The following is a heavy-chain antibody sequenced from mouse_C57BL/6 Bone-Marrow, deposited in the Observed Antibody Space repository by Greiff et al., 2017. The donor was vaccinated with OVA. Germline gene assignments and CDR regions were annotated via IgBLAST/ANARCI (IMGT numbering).Heavy chain of an antibody. Sequence: QVQLQQPGAELVRPGSSVKLSCKASGYTFTSYWMHWVKQRPIQGLEWIGNIDPSDSETHYNQKFKDKATLTVDKSSSTAYMQLSSLTSEDSAVYYCAREGPYDGTPRDFDYWGQGTTLTVSS. CDR1: GYTFTSYW. CDR3: AREGPYDGTPRDFDY. J-gene: IGHJ2*01. CDR2: IDPSDSET. D-gene: IGHD2-3*01. V-gene: IGHV1-52*01.